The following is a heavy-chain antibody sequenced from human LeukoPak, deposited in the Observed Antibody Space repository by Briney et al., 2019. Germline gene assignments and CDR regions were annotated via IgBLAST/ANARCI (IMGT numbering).Heavy chain of an antibody. J-gene: IGHJ4*02. V-gene: IGHV3-21*01. D-gene: IGHD4-17*01. CDR2: ISYTSSYI. CDR1: GFSFSSYS. Sequence: GGSLRLSCAASGFSFSSYSMNWVRQAPGKGLEWVSSISYTSSYIYHADSVKGRFTISRDNTKNSLYLQMNSLRAEDTAVYYCARDSYGDGVVHNFDYWGQGTLVTVSS. CDR3: ARDSYGDGVVHNFDY.